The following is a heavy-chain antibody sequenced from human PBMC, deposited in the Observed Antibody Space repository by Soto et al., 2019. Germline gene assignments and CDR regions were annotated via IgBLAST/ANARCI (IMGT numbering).Heavy chain of an antibody. CDR1: GFTFSSYA. Sequence: XECLRLFCGTSGFTFSSYAVSWFRQAPGKGLEWVSAISGSGGSTYYADSVKGRFTISRDNSKNTLYLQMNSLRAEDTAVYSCAKDLGSGWYYYCGQRTLVTVSS. D-gene: IGHD6-19*01. CDR2: ISGSGGST. V-gene: IGHV3-23*01. CDR3: AKDLGSGWYYY. J-gene: IGHJ4*02.